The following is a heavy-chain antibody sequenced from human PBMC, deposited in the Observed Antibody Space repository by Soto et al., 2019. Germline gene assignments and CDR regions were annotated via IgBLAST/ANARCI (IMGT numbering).Heavy chain of an antibody. CDR3: ARHRRLFSWYIGRYYYGMDV. D-gene: IGHD6-13*01. V-gene: IGHV5-51*01. J-gene: IGHJ6*02. CDR1: GYSFASYW. CDR2: IYPGDSDS. Sequence: PGESLKISCKGSGYSFASYWIGWVRQMPGKGLEWMGIIYPGDSDSRYSPSFQGQVTISADKSISIAYLQWSSLKASDTAMYYCARHRRLFSWYIGRYYYGMDVRAQRTTVTGSS.